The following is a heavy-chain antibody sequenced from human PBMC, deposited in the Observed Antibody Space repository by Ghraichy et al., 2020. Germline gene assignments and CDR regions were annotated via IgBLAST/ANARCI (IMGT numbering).Heavy chain of an antibody. CDR2: INPQTGGT. D-gene: IGHD4-17*01. J-gene: IGHJ6*02. CDR1: GYTFTAYY. CDR3: ARDQRVTTWDKYYYYGMDV. V-gene: IGHV1-2*02. Sequence: ASVKVSCKAFGYTFTAYYMYWVRQAPGQGLEWMGWINPQTGGTNFPQKFQGRVTMTRDTSINTAYMELSRLRSDDTAVYYCARDQRVTTWDKYYYYGMDVWGQGTTV.